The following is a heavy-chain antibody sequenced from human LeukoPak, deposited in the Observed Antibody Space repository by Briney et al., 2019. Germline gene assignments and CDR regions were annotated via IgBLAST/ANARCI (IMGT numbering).Heavy chain of an antibody. CDR1: GGSISSSSYY. CDR2: IYYSGST. CDR3: ARESGDCSGGSCYHNWFDP. V-gene: IGHV4-39*02. D-gene: IGHD2-15*01. J-gene: IGHJ5*02. Sequence: SETLSLTCTVSGGSISSSSYYWRWIRQPPGKGLEWIGSIYYSGSTYYNPSLKSRVTISVDTSKNQFSLKLSSVTAADTAVYYCARESGDCSGGSCYHNWFDPWGQGTLVTVSS.